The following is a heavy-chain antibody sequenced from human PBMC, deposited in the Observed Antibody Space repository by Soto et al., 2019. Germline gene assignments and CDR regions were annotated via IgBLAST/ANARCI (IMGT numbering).Heavy chain of an antibody. V-gene: IGHV4-34*01. CDR3: VRDGTKTLRDWFDP. J-gene: IGHJ5*02. Sequence: SETLSLTCAVYGGSFSGYYWSWIRQPPGKGLEWIGEINHRGSTDYNPSLKSRVMMSVDTSKKQSSLRLRSVTAADTAVYYCVRDGTKTLRDWFDPWGKGISVTSPQ. CDR1: GGSFSGYY. CDR2: INHRGST. D-gene: IGHD1-1*01.